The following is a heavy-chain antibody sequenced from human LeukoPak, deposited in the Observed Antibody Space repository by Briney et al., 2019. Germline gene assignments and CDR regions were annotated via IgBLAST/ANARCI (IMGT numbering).Heavy chain of an antibody. Sequence: GGALRLSCAASGVTFSSYAVHWVRQAPGERLGGGADISYDGSNKYYADSVKGRFTISRDNSRNTVSLEMNSLRAEDTALYYCAQGYDFWSGSEYFQHWGQGTLVTVSS. V-gene: IGHV3-30-3*02. J-gene: IGHJ1*01. CDR3: AQGYDFWSGSEYFQH. CDR1: GVTFSSYA. D-gene: IGHD3-3*01. CDR2: ISYDGSNK.